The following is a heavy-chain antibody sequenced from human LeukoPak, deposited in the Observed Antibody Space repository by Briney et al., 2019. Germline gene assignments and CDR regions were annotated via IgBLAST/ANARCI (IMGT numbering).Heavy chain of an antibody. CDR2: ISGHNDNA. Sequence: ASVKVSCKASGYTFSTYGISWVRQAPGQGLEWLGWISGHNDNAKYVQEFQDRVTMTTDTSTPTAYMELRSLTSDDTAVYFCARYLGLSSGSRRGFDYWGQGTLVTVSS. CDR1: GYTFSTYG. D-gene: IGHD6-19*01. V-gene: IGHV1-18*01. J-gene: IGHJ4*02. CDR3: ARYLGLSSGSRRGFDY.